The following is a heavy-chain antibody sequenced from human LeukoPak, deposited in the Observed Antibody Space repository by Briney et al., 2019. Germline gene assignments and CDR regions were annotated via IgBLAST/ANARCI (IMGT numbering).Heavy chain of an antibody. CDR2: IYYIGNT. CDR3: ARSSFMVRGEKAAFFQD. Sequence: SETLSLTCTVSGGSISSSSYYWGWIRQPPGKKLEWIGGIYYIGNTYYNPSLKSRVTISVDTSKNQFSLKLNSVTAADTAVFYCARSSFMVRGEKAAFFQDWGQGTQVTVSS. V-gene: IGHV4-39*01. J-gene: IGHJ1*01. CDR1: GGSISSSSYY. D-gene: IGHD3-10*01.